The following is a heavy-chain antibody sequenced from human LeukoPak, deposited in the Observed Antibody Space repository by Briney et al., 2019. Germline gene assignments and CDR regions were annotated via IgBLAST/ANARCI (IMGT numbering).Heavy chain of an antibody. Sequence: GGSLRLSCAASGFTFSSYGMHWVRQAPGEGLEWVAFIRYDGSNKYYADSVKGRFTISRDNSKNTLYLQMNSLRAEDTAVYYCARHLPYDRSPAGGYWGQGTLVTVSS. CDR2: IRYDGSNK. V-gene: IGHV3-30*02. CDR1: GFTFSSYG. J-gene: IGHJ4*02. D-gene: IGHD3-22*01. CDR3: ARHLPYDRSPAGGY.